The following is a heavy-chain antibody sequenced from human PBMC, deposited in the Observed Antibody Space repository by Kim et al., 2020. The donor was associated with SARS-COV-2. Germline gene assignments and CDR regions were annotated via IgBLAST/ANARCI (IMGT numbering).Heavy chain of an antibody. V-gene: IGHV3-33*01. CDR2: IWHDGDNK. J-gene: IGHJ3*02. CDR1: GFTFSSYG. CDR3: AGGQGSGYYSHAFHI. D-gene: IGHD3-22*01. Sequence: GGSLRLSCAASGFTFSSYGMHWVRQAPGKGLEWVAIIWHDGDNKYYGDSVKGRFTISRDNSKNTLYQQMNSLRTEDTAVYYCAGGQGSGYYSHAFHIWGQGTMVTVSS.